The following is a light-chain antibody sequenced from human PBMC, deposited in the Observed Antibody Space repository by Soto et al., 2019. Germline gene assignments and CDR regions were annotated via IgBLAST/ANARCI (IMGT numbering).Light chain of an antibody. CDR2: GAS. Sequence: EFVLTQSPGTLSLSPGERATLSCRASQSVNNNYLAWYQQKPGQSPRLLIYGASIRATAIPDRFSGSGSGTDFTLTISRLEPEDSAVYYCQRHSRSITLGGGTKVDIK. CDR3: QRHSRSIT. CDR1: QSVNNNY. J-gene: IGKJ4*01. V-gene: IGKV3-20*01.